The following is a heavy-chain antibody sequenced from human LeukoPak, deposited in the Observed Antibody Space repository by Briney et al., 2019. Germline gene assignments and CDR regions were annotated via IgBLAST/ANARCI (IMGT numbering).Heavy chain of an antibody. CDR2: IYYSGST. Sequence: PSETLSLTCTVSGGSIGSYYWSWIRQPPGKGLEWIGYIYYSGSTNYNPSLKSRVTISVDTSKNQFSLKLSSVTAADTAVYYCARGGVELELYFDYWGQGTLVTVSS. CDR3: ARGGVELELYFDY. CDR1: GGSIGSYY. V-gene: IGHV4-59*01. D-gene: IGHD1-7*01. J-gene: IGHJ4*02.